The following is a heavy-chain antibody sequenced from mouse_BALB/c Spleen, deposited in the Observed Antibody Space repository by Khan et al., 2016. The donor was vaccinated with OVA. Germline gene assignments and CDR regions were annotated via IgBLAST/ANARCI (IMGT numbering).Heavy chain of an antibody. CDR1: GFTLSSFG. CDR3: ARSYFYGNYLDQ. J-gene: IGHJ2*01. CDR2: ISGDSSTI. Sequence: EVELVESGGGLVPPGGSRKLSCVASGFTLSSFGMHWVRQAPEKGLEWVAYISGDSSTIYYTDTETGRFTICRDNSKSHVFLQMTSLRSEDTAMYYCARSYFYGNYLDQWGQGTTLTVSS. V-gene: IGHV5-17*02. D-gene: IGHD1-1*01.